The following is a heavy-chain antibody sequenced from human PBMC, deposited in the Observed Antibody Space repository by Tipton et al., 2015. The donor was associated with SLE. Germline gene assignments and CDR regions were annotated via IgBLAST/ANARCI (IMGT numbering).Heavy chain of an antibody. CDR3: ARGYCGGDCYNAEYFQH. J-gene: IGHJ1*01. Sequence: QLVQSGAEVKKPGESLKISCEGSGYSFTSYWFGWVRQMPGKGLEWMAIIYPGDSDTRYSPSFHGQVTISADKSISTACLQWNSLKASDTAMYYCARGYCGGDCYNAEYFQHWGQGTLVTVSS. CDR1: GYSFTSYW. V-gene: IGHV5-51*01. D-gene: IGHD2-21*02. CDR2: IYPGDSDT.